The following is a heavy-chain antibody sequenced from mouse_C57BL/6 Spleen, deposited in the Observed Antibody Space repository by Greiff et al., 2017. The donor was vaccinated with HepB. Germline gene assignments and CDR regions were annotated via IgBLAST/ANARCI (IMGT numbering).Heavy chain of an antibody. CDR2: ISSGSSTI. D-gene: IGHD3-1*01. CDR3: ARGGTPHFDY. Sequence: EVKLQESGGGLVKPGGSLKLSCAASGFTFSDYGMHWVRQAPEKGLEWVAYISSGSSTIYYADTVKGRFTISRDNAKNTLFLQMTSLRSEDTAMYYCARGGTPHFDYWGQGTTLTVSS. J-gene: IGHJ2*01. V-gene: IGHV5-17*01. CDR1: GFTFSDYG.